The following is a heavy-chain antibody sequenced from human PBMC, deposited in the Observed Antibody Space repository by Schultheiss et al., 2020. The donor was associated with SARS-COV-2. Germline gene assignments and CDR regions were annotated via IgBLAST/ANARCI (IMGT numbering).Heavy chain of an antibody. CDR2: IYYSGST. D-gene: IGHD2-15*01. V-gene: IGHV4-39*07. CDR1: GGSISSSSYY. CDR3: AVTLRADRSGSAEYFQH. J-gene: IGHJ1*01. Sequence: SETLSLTCTVSGGSISSSSYYWGWIRQPPGKGLEWIGYIYYSGSTYYNPSLNSRVTISVDTSKNQFSLKLSSVTAADTAVYYCAVTLRADRSGSAEYFQHWGQGTLVTVSS.